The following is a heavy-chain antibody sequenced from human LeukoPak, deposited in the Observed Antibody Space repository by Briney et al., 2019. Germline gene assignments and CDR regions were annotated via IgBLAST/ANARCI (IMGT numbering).Heavy chain of an antibody. CDR3: ANDRGPQYSSSWSTPDP. J-gene: IGHJ5*02. Sequence: LSGGSLRLSCAGSGFTFSTYWMNWVRQAPGKGLEWVASIKQHGSDKYYVDSVKGRFTISRDNAQNSLYLQMNSLRAEDTAVYYCANDRGPQYSSSWSTPDPWGQGTLVTVSS. D-gene: IGHD6-13*01. CDR1: GFTFSTYW. CDR2: IKQHGSDK. V-gene: IGHV3-7*01.